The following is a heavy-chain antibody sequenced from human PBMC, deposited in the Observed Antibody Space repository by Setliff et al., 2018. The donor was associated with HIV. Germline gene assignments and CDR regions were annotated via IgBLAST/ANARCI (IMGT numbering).Heavy chain of an antibody. CDR1: GYDFRRYG. V-gene: IGHV1-2*04. CDR3: ARGMDYYDTSGYYQYYFDY. Sequence: ASVKVSCKTSGYDFRRYGIAWVRQVPGHGLEWMGWISPQNGKTKYAQRFQGWITMTRDTSISTAYMELSRLRSDDTAVYYCARGMDYYDTSGYYQYYFDYWGQGTLVTVSS. J-gene: IGHJ4*02. CDR2: ISPQNGKT. D-gene: IGHD3-22*01.